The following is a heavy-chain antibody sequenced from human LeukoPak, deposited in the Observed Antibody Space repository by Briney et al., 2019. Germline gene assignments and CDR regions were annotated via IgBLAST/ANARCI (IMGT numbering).Heavy chain of an antibody. Sequence: SETLSLTCAVSGYSISSGYYWGWIRQPPGQGLEWFGSIYHSGSTYYNPSLKSRVTISVDTSKNQFSLRLSSVTDADTAVYYCARVYGSYGLQYGYSSSWYSTENYYYYYMDVWGKGTTVTVSS. CDR2: IYHSGST. CDR1: GYSISSGYY. CDR3: ARVYGSYGLQYGYSSSWYSTENYYYYYMDV. D-gene: IGHD6-13*01. V-gene: IGHV4-38-2*01. J-gene: IGHJ6*03.